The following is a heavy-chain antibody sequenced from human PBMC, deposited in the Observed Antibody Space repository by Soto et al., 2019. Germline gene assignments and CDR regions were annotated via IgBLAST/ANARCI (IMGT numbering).Heavy chain of an antibody. Sequence: SETLSLTCTVSGDSISRGFYYWSWIRQHPGKGLEWIGNIYHTGSTDFNPSLKSRLTMSVDTSKNQFSLRLTSVTAADTAVYYCARVRSPNSGYDRRLRYYGMDVWGQGTKVTVYS. D-gene: IGHD5-12*01. CDR1: GDSISRGFYY. V-gene: IGHV4-31*03. CDR2: IYHTGST. CDR3: ARVRSPNSGYDRRLRYYGMDV. J-gene: IGHJ6*02.